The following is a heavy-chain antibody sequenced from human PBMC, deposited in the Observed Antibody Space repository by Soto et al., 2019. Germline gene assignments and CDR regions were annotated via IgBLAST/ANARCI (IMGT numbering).Heavy chain of an antibody. Sequence: EVQLVESGGGLVQPGGSLRLSCAASGFTFSIYEMNWVRQAPGKGLEWVSYISSSGRTIYYADSVKGRCTISRDNAKNSLYLQMNSLRAEDPAVYYCARSGYNRNDGARGYFDYWGQGTLVTVSS. V-gene: IGHV3-48*03. CDR1: GFTFSIYE. CDR2: ISSSGRTI. J-gene: IGHJ4*02. CDR3: ARSGYNRNDGARGYFDY. D-gene: IGHD1-20*01.